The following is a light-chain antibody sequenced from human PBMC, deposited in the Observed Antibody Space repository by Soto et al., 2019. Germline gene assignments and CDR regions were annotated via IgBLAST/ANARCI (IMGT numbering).Light chain of an antibody. CDR2: DVS. CDR3: CSYTTSNTRQIV. V-gene: IGLV2-14*01. J-gene: IGLJ1*01. Sequence: QCALTQPASVYGSPGEWITISCTGTSSDVGGYNYVSWYQQQPGKAPKFMIYDVSNRPSGVSNRFSGSKSGNTASLTISGLQAEDEADYYCCSYTTSNTRQIVFGTGTKVTVL. CDR1: SSDVGGYNY.